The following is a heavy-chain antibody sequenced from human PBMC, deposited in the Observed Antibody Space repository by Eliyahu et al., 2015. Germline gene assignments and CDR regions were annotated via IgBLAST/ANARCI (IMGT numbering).Heavy chain of an antibody. V-gene: IGHV4-34*01. CDR3: ARGRDPVYYYYMDV. Sequence: QVQLQQWGAGLLKPSETLSLTCAVYGGSFSGYYWXWIRQPPGKGLEWIGEINHSGSTNYNPSLKSRVTISVDTSKNQFSLKLSSVTAADTAVYYCARGRDPVYYYYMDVWGKGTTVTVSS. J-gene: IGHJ6*03. CDR1: GGSFSGYY. CDR2: INHSGST.